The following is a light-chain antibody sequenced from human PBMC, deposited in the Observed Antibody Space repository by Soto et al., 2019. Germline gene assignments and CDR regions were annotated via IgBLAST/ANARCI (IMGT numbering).Light chain of an antibody. J-gene: IGKJ1*01. Sequence: IVLTLSPGTLSMSPGRGGTRFSRAKQSVSSYLAWYQQKPGQAPRLLIYDASNRATGIPARFSGSGSGTDFTLTISGLQSEDFAVYYCQQYNNWPQTVGQGTKVDIK. V-gene: IGKV3D-15*01. CDR2: DAS. CDR1: QSVSSY. CDR3: QQYNNWPQT.